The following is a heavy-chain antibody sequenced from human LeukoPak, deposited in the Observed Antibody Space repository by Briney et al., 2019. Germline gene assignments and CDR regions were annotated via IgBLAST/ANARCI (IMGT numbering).Heavy chain of an antibody. CDR3: SKAKVPATIRVFLDY. Sequence: PGGSLRLSCAASGFTFSSYAMSWVRQAPGKGLEWVSAISGSGGSTYYADSVKGRFTISRDNSKNTLYLQMNSLGAEDTALYYCSKAKVPATIRVFLDYWGQGTLVTVSS. J-gene: IGHJ4*02. V-gene: IGHV3-23*01. D-gene: IGHD2-2*02. CDR1: GFTFSSYA. CDR2: ISGSGGST.